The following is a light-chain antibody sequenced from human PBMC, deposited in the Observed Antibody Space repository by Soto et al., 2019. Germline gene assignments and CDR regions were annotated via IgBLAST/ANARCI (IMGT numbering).Light chain of an antibody. CDR3: QQYGNSPWT. V-gene: IGKV3-20*01. CDR1: QSVSSSY. J-gene: IGKJ1*01. Sequence: EIVLTQSPGTLSLSPGERATLSCRASQSVSSSYLAWYQQKPGQAPRLLIYGASSRATGTPDRFSGSGSGTDFSLTISRLEPEDFAVYYCQQYGNSPWTFGQGTKVDI. CDR2: GAS.